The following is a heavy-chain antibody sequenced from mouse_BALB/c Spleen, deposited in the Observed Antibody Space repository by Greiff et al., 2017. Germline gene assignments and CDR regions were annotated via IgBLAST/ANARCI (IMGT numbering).Heavy chain of an antibody. D-gene: IGHD2-3*01. CDR2: ISDGGSYT. Sequence: EVKLVESGGGLVKPGGSLKLSCAASGFTFSDYYMYWVRQTPEKRLEWVATISDGGSYTYYPDSVKGRFTISRDNAKNNLYLQMSSLKSEDTAMYYCARSYDGYYGYFDVWGAGTTVTVSS. J-gene: IGHJ1*01. CDR1: GFTFSDYY. CDR3: ARSYDGYYGYFDV. V-gene: IGHV5-4*02.